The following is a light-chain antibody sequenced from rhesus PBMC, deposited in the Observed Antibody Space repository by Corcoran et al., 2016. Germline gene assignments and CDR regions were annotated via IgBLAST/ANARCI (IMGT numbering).Light chain of an antibody. CDR2: DAS. V-gene: IGKV3-24*04. J-gene: IGKJ2*01. CDR1: QTVGTM. Sequence: ETVMMQSPATLSLSPGERATLSCRASQTVGTMFGWYQQKPGQAPRLLLYDASSRATGIPDRFSGSGSGTDFTLIISSLEPEDVGVYYCQHYSDWNSFGQGTKLEIK. CDR3: QHYSDWNS.